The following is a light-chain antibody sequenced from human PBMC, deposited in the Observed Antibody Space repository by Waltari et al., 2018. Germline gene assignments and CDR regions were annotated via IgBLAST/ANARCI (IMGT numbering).Light chain of an antibody. CDR1: QSVGSD. Sequence: EIVMTQSPATLSVSPGESATLSCRASQSVGSDLAWYQQRPGQAPRLLIYGASTRATGVPARFSGSVSRAEFTLTISSLQSEDFAVYFCHQYNNYLYTFGQGTKLEIK. V-gene: IGKV3-15*01. CDR2: GAS. CDR3: HQYNNYLYT. J-gene: IGKJ2*01.